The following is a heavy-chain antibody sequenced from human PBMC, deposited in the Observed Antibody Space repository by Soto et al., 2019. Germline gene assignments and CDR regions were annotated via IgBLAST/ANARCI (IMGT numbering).Heavy chain of an antibody. Sequence: PSETLSLTCTVSGGSISNYYWSWIRQPPGKGLEWIGYIYYSGNTNYNPSLKSRVTMSLDTSKNQFSLKLNSVTAADTAVYYCARNVDTARAYYFDSWGQGTLVTVSS. CDR2: IYYSGNT. V-gene: IGHV4-59*01. CDR3: ARNVDTARAYYFDS. D-gene: IGHD5-18*01. CDR1: GGSISNYY. J-gene: IGHJ4*02.